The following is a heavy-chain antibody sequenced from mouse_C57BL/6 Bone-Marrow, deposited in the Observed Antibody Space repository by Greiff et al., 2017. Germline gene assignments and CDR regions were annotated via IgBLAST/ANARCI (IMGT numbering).Heavy chain of an antibody. CDR3: TRLVVATGYFDY. D-gene: IGHD1-1*01. CDR2: IDPETGGT. J-gene: IGHJ2*01. V-gene: IGHV1-15*01. CDR1: GYTFTDYE. Sequence: QVQLQQSGAELVRPGASVTLSCKASGYTFTDYEMHWVKQTPVHGLEWIGAIDPETGGTAYNQKFKGKAILTADKSSSTAYMELRSLTSEDSAVCYCTRLVVATGYFDYWGQGTTLTVSS.